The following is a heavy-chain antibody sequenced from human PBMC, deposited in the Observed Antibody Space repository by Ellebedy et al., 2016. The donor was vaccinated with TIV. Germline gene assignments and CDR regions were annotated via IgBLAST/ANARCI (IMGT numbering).Heavy chain of an antibody. J-gene: IGHJ4*02. CDR3: ARVPRGLDY. CDR2: INPSGTSM. V-gene: IGHV3-48*04. Sequence: GESLKISCAASGFTFSSYGMHWVRQAPGKGLECLSYINPSGTSMTYIDSVRGRFTISRDNAENSLYLQMNNLGAEDTAVYYCARVPRGLDYWGQGILVTVSP. CDR1: GFTFSSYG. D-gene: IGHD2-15*01.